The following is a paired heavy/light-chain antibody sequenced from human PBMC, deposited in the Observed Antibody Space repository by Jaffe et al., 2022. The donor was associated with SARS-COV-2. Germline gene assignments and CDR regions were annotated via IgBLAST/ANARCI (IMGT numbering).Heavy chain of an antibody. CDR3: ARDVVSEAISPVAIDP. V-gene: IGHV3-33*01. D-gene: IGHD5-18*01. J-gene: IGHJ5*02. CDR1: GFTFRSFG. CDR2: MWHDESSK. Sequence: QVQLVESGGGVVQPGRSLRLSCAGSGFTFRSFGMHWVRQAPGKGLEWVAYMWHDESSKYYADSVKGRFTISRDNSKDTLYLQMNSLRAEDTATYYCARDVVSEAISPVAIDPWGQGTLVTVSS.
Light chain of an antibody. CDR2: AAS. CDR1: QGIRDD. CDR3: LQDSNYPRT. V-gene: IGKV1-6*01. Sequence: AIQMTQSPSSLSASVGDRVTITCRASQGIRDDLGWYQQKPGKAPKLLIFAASSLYSGVPSRFSGSGSGTDFTLTISSLQPEDFATYYCLQDSNYPRTFGQGTKVEIK. J-gene: IGKJ1*01.